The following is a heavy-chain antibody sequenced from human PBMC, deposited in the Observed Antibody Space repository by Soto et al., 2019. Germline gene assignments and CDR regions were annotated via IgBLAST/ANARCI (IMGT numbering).Heavy chain of an antibody. CDR2: IYYSGST. Sequence: PSETLSLTCTVSGGSISSYYWSWIRQPPGKGLEWIGYIYYSGSTNYNPSLKSRVTISVDTSKNQFSLKLSSVTAADTAVYYCARKYCSGGSCYYNWFDPWGQGTLVTVSS. V-gene: IGHV4-59*08. CDR3: ARKYCSGGSCYYNWFDP. J-gene: IGHJ5*02. D-gene: IGHD2-15*01. CDR1: GGSISSYY.